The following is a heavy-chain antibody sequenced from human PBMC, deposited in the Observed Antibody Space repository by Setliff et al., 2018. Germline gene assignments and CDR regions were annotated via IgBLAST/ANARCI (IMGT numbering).Heavy chain of an antibody. CDR3: AKDGWGYADP. J-gene: IGHJ5*02. CDR2: IKQDGSEK. V-gene: IGHV3-7*05. CDR1: GFTFSSYW. Sequence: GGSLRLSCAASGFTFSSYWMSWVRQAPGKGLEWVANIKQDGSEKYYVDSVKGRFTISRDNAMDTLFLQMNGLTTDDTAKYFCAKDGWGYADPWGQGTLVTVSS. D-gene: IGHD2-2*01.